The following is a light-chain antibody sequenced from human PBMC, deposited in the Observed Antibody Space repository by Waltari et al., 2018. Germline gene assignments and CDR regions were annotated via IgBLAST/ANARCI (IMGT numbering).Light chain of an antibody. V-gene: IGKV6-21*01. CDR3: HQSRTFPIT. CDR1: QSIGSS. Sequence: EVVLTQSPDFQSVTLKEKVTITCRASQSIGSSVHWYQQKPDQSPKRLITDASQSFTGAPSRFSGSGSGTDFTLTRNGLEAEDAATYYCHQSRTFPITFGQGTRLEIK. CDR2: DAS. J-gene: IGKJ5*01.